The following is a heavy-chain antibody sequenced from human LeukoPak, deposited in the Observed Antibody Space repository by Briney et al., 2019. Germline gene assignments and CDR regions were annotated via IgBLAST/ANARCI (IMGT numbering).Heavy chain of an antibody. Sequence: PGGSLRLSCAASGFTFSSYWMSWVRQAPGKGLEWVANIKQDGSEKYYVDSVKGRFTISRDNAKNSLYLQMNSLRAEDTAVYYCAKVDTAMANYYGMDVWGQGTTVTVSS. D-gene: IGHD5-18*01. V-gene: IGHV3-7*01. CDR3: AKVDTAMANYYGMDV. CDR1: GFTFSSYW. CDR2: IKQDGSEK. J-gene: IGHJ6*02.